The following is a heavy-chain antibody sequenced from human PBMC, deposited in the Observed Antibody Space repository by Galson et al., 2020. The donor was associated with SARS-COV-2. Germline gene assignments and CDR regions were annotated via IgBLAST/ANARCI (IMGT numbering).Heavy chain of an antibody. D-gene: IGHD3-10*01. CDR1: GDSVSSNSAV. CDR3: AKDQAYMVRGVMITPSWFDP. J-gene: IGHJ5*02. CDR2: TYYRSKWYN. V-gene: IGHV6-1*01. Sequence: SQTLSLTCAISGDSVSSNSAVWNWIRQSPSRGLEWLGRTYYRSKWYNDYAMSMKSRITINPDTSTNQFSLQLNSVTPEDSAVYYCAKDQAYMVRGVMITPSWFDPWGQGTLVTVSS.